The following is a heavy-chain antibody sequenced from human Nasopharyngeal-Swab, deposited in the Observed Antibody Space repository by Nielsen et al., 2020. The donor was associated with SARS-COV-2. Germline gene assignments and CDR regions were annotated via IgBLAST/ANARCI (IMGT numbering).Heavy chain of an antibody. CDR3: ARRLVVTPGPFDY. Sequence: SETLSLTCTVSGGSISSSSYYWGWIRQPPGKGLEWIGSIYYSGSTYYNPSLKSRVTISVDTSKNQFSLKLSSVTAADTAVHYCARRLVVTPGPFDYWGQGTLVTVSS. D-gene: IGHD4-23*01. CDR2: IYYSGST. CDR1: GGSISSSSYY. V-gene: IGHV4-39*01. J-gene: IGHJ4*02.